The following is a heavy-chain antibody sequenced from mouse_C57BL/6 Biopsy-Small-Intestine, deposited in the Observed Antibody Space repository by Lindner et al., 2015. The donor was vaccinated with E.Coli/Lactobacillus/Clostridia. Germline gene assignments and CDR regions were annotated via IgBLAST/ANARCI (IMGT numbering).Heavy chain of an antibody. V-gene: IGHV5-17*01. J-gene: IGHJ3*01. CDR3: ARGKNWDWLPY. Sequence: VQLQESGGGLVKPGGSRKVSCAASGFTFSDYGMHWVRQVPEKRLEWIAYISSDSSTIYYADTVKGRFTISRDNAENALFLQMTSLRSEDTAIYYCARGKNWDWLPYWGQGTLVTVSA. D-gene: IGHD4-1*01. CDR1: GFTFSDYG. CDR2: ISSDSSTI.